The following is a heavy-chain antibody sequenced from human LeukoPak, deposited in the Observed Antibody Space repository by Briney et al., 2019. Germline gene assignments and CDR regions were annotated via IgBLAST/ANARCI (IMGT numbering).Heavy chain of an antibody. CDR1: GYTFTSYD. Sequence: ASVKVSCKASGYTFTSYDINWVRQATGQGLEWMGWISAYNGNTNHAQKLQGRVTMTTDTSTSTAYMELRSLRSDDTAVYYCARSPLTGYSSSWYDYWGQGTLVTVSS. CDR3: ARSPLTGYSSSWYDY. D-gene: IGHD6-13*01. J-gene: IGHJ4*02. V-gene: IGHV1-18*01. CDR2: ISAYNGNT.